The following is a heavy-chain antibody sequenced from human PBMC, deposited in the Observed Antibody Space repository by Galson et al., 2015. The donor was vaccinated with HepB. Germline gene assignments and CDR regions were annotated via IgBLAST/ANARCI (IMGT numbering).Heavy chain of an antibody. Sequence: SVKVSCKRSGFTFIGYHIHWVRQAPGQGLEWLGRINPNGGATTYAQKFQGRVTLTRTTSSKTAYMELTSLKPDDSAVYYCARDLRPTNFGVFTLDYWGQGSLVTVSS. CDR1: GFTFIGYH. CDR2: INPNGGAT. CDR3: ARDLRPTNFGVFTLDY. J-gene: IGHJ4*02. V-gene: IGHV1-2*06. D-gene: IGHD3-3*01.